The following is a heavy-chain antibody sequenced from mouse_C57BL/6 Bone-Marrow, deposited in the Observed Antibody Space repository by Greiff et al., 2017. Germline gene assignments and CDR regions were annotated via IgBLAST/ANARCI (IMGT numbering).Heavy chain of an antibody. CDR2: IAPSDSYT. D-gene: IGHD3-2*01. CDR1: GYNFTSYW. J-gene: IGHJ4*01. V-gene: IGHV1-69*01. CDR3: AVDRGYAMDY. Sequence: QVQLKQPGAELVMPGASVKLSCKASGYNFTSYWMHWVKQRPGQGLEWIGEIAPSDSYTNYNQKFKGKSTLTVDKSSSTAYMQLSSLTSEDSAVYYCAVDRGYAMDYWGQGTSVTVSS.